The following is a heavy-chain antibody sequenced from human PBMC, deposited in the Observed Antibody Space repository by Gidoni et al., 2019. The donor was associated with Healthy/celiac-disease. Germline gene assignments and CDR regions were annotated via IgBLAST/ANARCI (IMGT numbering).Heavy chain of an antibody. J-gene: IGHJ3*02. D-gene: IGHD2-21*02. V-gene: IGHV4-4*02. CDR1: GGSISSSNW. CDR3: ARDGPKTATFDAFDI. Sequence: QVQLQESGPGLVKPSGTLSLTCAVSGGSISSSNWWCWVRQPPGKGLGWIGEIYHRGSTNYNPSLKSRVTISVDKAKNQFSLKLSSVTAADTAVYYCARDGPKTATFDAFDIWGQGTMVTVSS. CDR2: IYHRGST.